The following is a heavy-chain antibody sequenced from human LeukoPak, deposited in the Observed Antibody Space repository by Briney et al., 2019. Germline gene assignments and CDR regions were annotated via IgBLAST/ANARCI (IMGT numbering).Heavy chain of an antibody. CDR3: ARDGLHTAHFDY. CDR2: VSDSSDV. Sequence: PGGSLRLSCAASGFTFSTYTMNWVRQAPGKGPEWVSTVSDSSDVHYSDSVKGRFTISRDNARNSLYLQMNSLRDEDTAVYYCARDGLHTAHFDYWGQGTLVTVSS. V-gene: IGHV3-48*02. J-gene: IGHJ4*02. D-gene: IGHD5-18*01. CDR1: GFTFSTYT.